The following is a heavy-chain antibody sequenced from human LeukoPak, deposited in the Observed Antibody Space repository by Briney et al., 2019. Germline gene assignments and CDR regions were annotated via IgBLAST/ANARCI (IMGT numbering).Heavy chain of an antibody. CDR1: GGSINSGGYY. D-gene: IGHD4-17*01. J-gene: IGHJ4*02. CDR3: ARVLWGATVRFDY. V-gene: IGHV4-61*08. Sequence: PSQTLSLTCTVSGGSINSGGYYWSWIRQHPGKGLEWIGYVYYSGSINYNPSLKSRVTISVDTSKNQFSLRLSSVTAADTAVYYCARVLWGATVRFDYWGQGTLVTVSS. CDR2: VYYSGSI.